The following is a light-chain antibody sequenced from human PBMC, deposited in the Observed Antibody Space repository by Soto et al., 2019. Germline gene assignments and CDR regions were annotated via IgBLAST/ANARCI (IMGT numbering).Light chain of an antibody. CDR1: SSDVGGYNY. CDR2: EVS. Sequence: QSALTQPPSASGSPGQSVTISCTGTSSDVGGYNYVSWYQHHPGKAPKVMIYEVSKRPSGVPDRFSGSKSGNTASLTVSGLQAEDEADYYCSSYAGRNNLGVFGGGTKVTVL. CDR3: SSYAGRNNLGV. J-gene: IGLJ2*01. V-gene: IGLV2-8*01.